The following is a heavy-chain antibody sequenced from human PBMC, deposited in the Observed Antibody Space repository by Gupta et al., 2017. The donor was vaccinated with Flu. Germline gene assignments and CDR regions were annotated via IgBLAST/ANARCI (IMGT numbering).Heavy chain of an antibody. CDR2: ISADGNNK. Sequence: MDWVRQAPGKGLEWVAVISADGNNKHYADSVKGRFTISRDNSNDSLYLQMNSLRNDETALYYCARGGGDLYSSSSSWFAPWGQGTRVTVSS. J-gene: IGHJ5*02. V-gene: IGHV3-30-3*01. CDR3: ARGGGDLYSSSSSWFAP. D-gene: IGHD6-6*01.